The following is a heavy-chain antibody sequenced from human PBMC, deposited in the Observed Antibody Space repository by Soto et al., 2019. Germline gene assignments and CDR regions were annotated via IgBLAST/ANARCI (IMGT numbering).Heavy chain of an antibody. V-gene: IGHV1-69*06. J-gene: IGHJ6*02. CDR2: IIPIFGTA. CDR3: ARGSGYCSGGSCLNYYYYGMDV. D-gene: IGHD2-15*01. Sequence: QVQLVQSGAEVKKPGSSVKVSCKASGGTISSYAISWVRQAPGQGLEWMGGIIPIFGTANYAQKFQGRVTITADKSTSTAYMELSSLRSEDTAVYYCARGSGYCSGGSCLNYYYYGMDVWGQGTTVTVSS. CDR1: GGTISSYA.